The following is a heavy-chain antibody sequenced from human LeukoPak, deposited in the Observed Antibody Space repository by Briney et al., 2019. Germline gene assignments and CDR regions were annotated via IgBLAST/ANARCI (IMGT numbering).Heavy chain of an antibody. V-gene: IGHV4-4*07. CDR2: VYSNGNI. J-gene: IGHJ4*02. CDR3: ARSEALVLQATPFDF. CDR1: GGSISGYY. Sequence: SETLSLTCTVSGGSISGYYWSWIRQAAGEKLEWIGRVYSNGNIDYNPSFKSRVTVSVDMSKNQFSLNLIFVTAADTAVYFCARSEALVLQATPFDFWGQGTLVTVSS. D-gene: IGHD5-18*01.